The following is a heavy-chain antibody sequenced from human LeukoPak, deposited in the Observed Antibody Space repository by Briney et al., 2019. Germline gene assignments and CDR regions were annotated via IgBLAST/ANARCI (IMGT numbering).Heavy chain of an antibody. CDR1: GYTFTNYD. D-gene: IGHD4-23*01. J-gene: IGHJ4*02. V-gene: IGHV1-8*01. CDR2: MNPNSGNT. Sequence: GASVKVSCKASGYTFTNYDINWVREATGQGLEWMGWMNPNSGNTGYAQKFQGRVTMTRNTSISTAYMELSSLRSEDTAVYYCARGLRYGGIYYFDYWGQGTLVTVSS. CDR3: ARGLRYGGIYYFDY.